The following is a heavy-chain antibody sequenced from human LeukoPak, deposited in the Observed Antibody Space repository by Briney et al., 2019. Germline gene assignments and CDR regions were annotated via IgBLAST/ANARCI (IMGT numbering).Heavy chain of an antibody. CDR2: IYHSGST. Sequence: PSETLSLTCAVSGGSISSGGYSWSWIRQPPGKGLEWIGYIYHSGSTYYNPSLKSRVTISVDRSKNQFSLKLSSVTAADTAVYYCARGRRLLDYWGQGTLVTVSS. CDR3: ARGRRLLDY. J-gene: IGHJ4*02. CDR1: GGSISSGGYS. D-gene: IGHD2-15*01. V-gene: IGHV4-30-2*01.